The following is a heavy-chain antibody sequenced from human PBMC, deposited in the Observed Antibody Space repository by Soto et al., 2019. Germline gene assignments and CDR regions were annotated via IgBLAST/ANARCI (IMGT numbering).Heavy chain of an antibody. V-gene: IGHV5-51*01. CDR1: GYSFTSYW. Sequence: PGESLKISCKGSGYSFTSYWIGWVRQMPGKGLEWMGIIYPGDSDTRYSPSFQGQVTISADKSISTAYLQWSSLKASDTAMYYCARGYCSSTSCYHYGMDVWGHGNTVTVSS. CDR3: ARGYCSSTSCYHYGMDV. CDR2: IYPGDSDT. J-gene: IGHJ6*02. D-gene: IGHD2-2*01.